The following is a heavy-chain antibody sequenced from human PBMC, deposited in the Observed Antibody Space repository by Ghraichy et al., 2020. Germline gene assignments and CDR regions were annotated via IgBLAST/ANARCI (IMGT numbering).Heavy chain of an antibody. Sequence: ASVKVSCKASGYPFTTFGISWVRQAPGQGPEWMGWISSLNGDTNSEQTLQGRFTMTIDTPTSTAHMELRSLTSDDTAIYYCARGLRELVYGMDVWGQGTTVTVS. CDR2: ISSLNGDT. D-gene: IGHD1-26*01. CDR3: ARGLRELVYGMDV. J-gene: IGHJ6*02. V-gene: IGHV1-18*01. CDR1: GYPFTTFG.